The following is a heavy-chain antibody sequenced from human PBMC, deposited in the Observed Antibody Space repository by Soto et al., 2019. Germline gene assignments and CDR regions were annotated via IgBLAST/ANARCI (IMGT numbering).Heavy chain of an antibody. V-gene: IGHV4-61*01. J-gene: IGHJ4*02. CDR1: GDSISSSSYY. D-gene: IGHD3-10*01. Sequence: PSDTLSLTCTVSGDSISSSSYYWSWIRQPPGKGLEWIGYIYYSGSTNYNPSLKSRVTISVDTSKNQFSLKLSSVTAADTAVYYCARAYGYYFDYWGQGTLVTVSS. CDR3: ARAYGYYFDY. CDR2: IYYSGST.